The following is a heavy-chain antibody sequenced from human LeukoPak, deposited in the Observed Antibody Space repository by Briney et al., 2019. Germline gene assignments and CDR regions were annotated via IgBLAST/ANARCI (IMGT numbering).Heavy chain of an antibody. Sequence: SETLSLTCTASGDSISSNNRYWGWIRQPPGKGLEWIGSFYFGGSNYYSPSLRSRVIISLDTSKNQFSLTLNFVTAADTAMYYCASSHSATWYDDWGQGALVTVSS. CDR1: GDSISSNNRY. V-gene: IGHV4-39*07. CDR2: FYFGGSN. J-gene: IGHJ4*02. D-gene: IGHD6-13*01. CDR3: ASSHSATWYDD.